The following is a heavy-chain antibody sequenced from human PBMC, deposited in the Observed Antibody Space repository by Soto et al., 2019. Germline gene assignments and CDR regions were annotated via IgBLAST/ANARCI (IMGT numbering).Heavy chain of an antibody. CDR1: GYSFTSYW. J-gene: IGHJ6*02. CDR2: IDPSDSYT. D-gene: IGHD1-20*01. CDR3: ARITHQIGLGRGYGMDV. Sequence: PGESLKISCKGSGYSFTSYWISWVRQMPGKGLEWMGRIDPSDSYTNYSPSFQGHVTISADKSISTAYLQWSSLKASDTAMYYCARITHQIGLGRGYGMDVWGQGTTVTVSS. V-gene: IGHV5-10-1*01.